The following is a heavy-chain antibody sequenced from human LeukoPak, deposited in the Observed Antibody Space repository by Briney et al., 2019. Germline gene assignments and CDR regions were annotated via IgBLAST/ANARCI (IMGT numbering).Heavy chain of an antibody. V-gene: IGHV3-23*01. Sequence: GGSLRLPCAASGFTFSNRAMSWVRQAPGKGLEWVSGISFSDGRTYYADSVKGRFTISGDNSKNTLYLQMNSLRAEDTAVYYCAKDLSFTYYYDSSGVHYFEHWGQGTLVTVSS. D-gene: IGHD3-22*01. CDR2: ISFSDGRT. CDR3: AKDLSFTYYYDSSGVHYFEH. J-gene: IGHJ4*02. CDR1: GFTFSNRA.